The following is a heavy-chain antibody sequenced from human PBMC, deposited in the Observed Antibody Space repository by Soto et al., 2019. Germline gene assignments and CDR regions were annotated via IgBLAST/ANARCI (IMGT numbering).Heavy chain of an antibody. CDR1: GGSISSSNW. V-gene: IGHV4-4*02. CDR3: AKCITALGPIDY. D-gene: IGHD6-6*01. J-gene: IGHJ4*02. Sequence: QVQLQESGPGLVKPSGTLSLTCAVSGGSISSSNWWSWVLQPPGKGLECIGEIYHSGSTNYNPSLNIRVTISADKHKNSVSLKLSSLTAADTDVYYCAKCITALGPIDYWGQGTLVTVSS. CDR2: IYHSGST.